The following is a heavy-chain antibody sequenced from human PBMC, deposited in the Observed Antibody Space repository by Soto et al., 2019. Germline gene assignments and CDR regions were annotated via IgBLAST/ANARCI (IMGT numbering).Heavy chain of an antibody. CDR3: ANTDKYNSPSSGWANRFDY. Sequence: EVQLLESGGGFIQPGGSLRLFCAASGFTFSNYAMTWVRQAPGKGLEWVSTITSANYPFYGDTVTGRFTISRDNSKNTLYLQMNSLRAEDTAVYYCANTDKYNSPSSGWANRFDYWGQGTLVTVSS. CDR1: GFTFSNYA. CDR2: ITSANYP. V-gene: IGHV3-23*01. J-gene: IGHJ4*02. D-gene: IGHD6-19*01.